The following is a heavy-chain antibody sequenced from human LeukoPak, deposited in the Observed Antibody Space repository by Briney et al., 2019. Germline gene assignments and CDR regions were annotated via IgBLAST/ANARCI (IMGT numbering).Heavy chain of an antibody. CDR1: GFTVSSNY. J-gene: IGHJ4*02. V-gene: IGHV3-53*01. D-gene: IGHD3-10*01. CDR2: IYSGGST. Sequence: PGGSLRLSCAASGFTVSSNYMSWVRQAPGKGLEWVSVIYSGGSTYYADSVKGRFTISRDNSKNTLYLQMNSLGAEDTAVYYCAKASALWFGELFFFDYWGQGTLVTVSS. CDR3: AKASALWFGELFFFDY.